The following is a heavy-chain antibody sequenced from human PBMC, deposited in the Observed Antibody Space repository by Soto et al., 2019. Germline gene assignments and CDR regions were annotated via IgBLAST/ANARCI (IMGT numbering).Heavy chain of an antibody. J-gene: IGHJ4*02. V-gene: IGHV1-18*01. CDR3: ATGSSPVAFDS. CDR1: GYTFTNYG. CDR2: INPYNGNT. Sequence: QVQLTQSGAEVKKPGASVRVSCKTSGYTFTNYGINWVRQAPGQGLEWMGWINPYNGNTSSAQRLQGRVSMTTATSTSAPYMDLRTLRSADTAVYYCATGSSPVAFDSWGQGTLVTVSS. D-gene: IGHD6-13*01.